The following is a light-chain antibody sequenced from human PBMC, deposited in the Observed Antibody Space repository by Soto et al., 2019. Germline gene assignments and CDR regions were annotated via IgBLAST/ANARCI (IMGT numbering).Light chain of an antibody. J-gene: IGKJ1*01. V-gene: IGKV3-20*01. CDR2: GTS. CDR3: QQYSHSWWT. CDR1: QRISTAL. Sequence: EIVLTQSPGTLSLSPGERATLSCRTTQRISTALLAWYQQKPGQAPRLLIYGTSNRATGIPDTFSASGSGIDFTLTISRLEPEHFAVYYCQQYSHSWWTFGQSTKVEIK.